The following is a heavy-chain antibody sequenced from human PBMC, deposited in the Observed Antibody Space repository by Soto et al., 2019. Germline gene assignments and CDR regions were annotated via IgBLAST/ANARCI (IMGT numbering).Heavy chain of an antibody. V-gene: IGHV1-18*04. J-gene: IGHJ4*02. Sequence: ASGKVSCKASGYTFPSYGISWERKAPGQGLEWMGWISAYNGNTNYAQKLQGRVTMTTDTSTSTAYMELRSLRSDDTAVYYCARGVRPHFVTNYDYRGEGTLVTV. D-gene: IGHD3-10*01. CDR3: ARGVRPHFVTNYDY. CDR2: ISAYNGNT. CDR1: GYTFPSYG.